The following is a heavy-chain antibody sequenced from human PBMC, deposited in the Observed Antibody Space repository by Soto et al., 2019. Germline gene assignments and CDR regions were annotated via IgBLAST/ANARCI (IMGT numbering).Heavy chain of an antibody. CDR3: ARDPATHYHDRHAYNPHFDP. CDR1: SGSITGDYY. V-gene: IGHV4-30-4*01. Sequence: QVQLQESGPGLVKPSQTLSLTCTVSSGSITGDYYWSWIRPPPGKGLEWIVHIYYSGGTFYNPSLKSRVNMSVDTSMNQCSLKLNSVTAADTAVYYCARDPATHYHDRHAYNPHFDPWGQGTLVTVSS. J-gene: IGHJ5*02. D-gene: IGHD3-16*01. CDR2: IYYSGGT.